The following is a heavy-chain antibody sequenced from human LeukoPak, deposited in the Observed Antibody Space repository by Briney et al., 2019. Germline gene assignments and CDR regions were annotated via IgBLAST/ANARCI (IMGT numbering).Heavy chain of an antibody. D-gene: IGHD3-16*02. J-gene: IGHJ4*02. Sequence: SETLSLTCAVYGGSFSGYYWSWIRQPPGKGLEWIGEINHSGSTNYNPSLKSRVTISVDTSKNQFSLKLSSVTAADTAVYYCARRRPDYVWGSYRPTYVDYWGQGTLVTVSS. V-gene: IGHV4-34*01. CDR3: ARRRPDYVWGSYRPTYVDY. CDR1: GGSFSGYY. CDR2: INHSGST.